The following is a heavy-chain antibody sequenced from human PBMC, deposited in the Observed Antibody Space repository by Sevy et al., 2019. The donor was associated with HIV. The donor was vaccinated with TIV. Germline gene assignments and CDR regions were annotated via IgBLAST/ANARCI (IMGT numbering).Heavy chain of an antibody. CDR2: ISYSGESI. CDR3: AGDEGGYDPFDY. CDR1: GFTFTSYT. D-gene: IGHD6-13*01. J-gene: IGHJ4*02. Sequence: GGSLRLSCAASGFTFTSYTMNWVRQAPGKGLEWVSSISYSGESIYYADSVNGRFTISRDNAKNSLYLQMNSLRVEDTAVNYCAGDEGGYDPFDYWGQGTLVTVSS. V-gene: IGHV3-21*01.